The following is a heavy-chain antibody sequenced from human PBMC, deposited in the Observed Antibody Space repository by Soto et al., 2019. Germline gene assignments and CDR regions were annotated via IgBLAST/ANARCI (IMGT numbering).Heavy chain of an antibody. V-gene: IGHV3-21*01. Sequence: GGSLRLSCAASGFTFSSYSMNWVRQAPGKGLEWVSSISSSSSYTYYADSVKGRFTISRDNAKNSLYLQMNSLRAEDTAVYYCARDSPDSGSYYGNYWGQGTLVTVSS. CDR3: ARDSPDSGSYYGNY. J-gene: IGHJ4*02. CDR2: ISSSSSYT. D-gene: IGHD1-26*01. CDR1: GFTFSSYS.